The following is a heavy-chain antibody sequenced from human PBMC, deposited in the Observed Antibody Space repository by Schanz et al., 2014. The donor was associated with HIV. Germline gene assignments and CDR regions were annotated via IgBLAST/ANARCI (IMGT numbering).Heavy chain of an antibody. CDR2: ISPSNGDT. CDR3: ARGQDWPGPRLDH. D-gene: IGHD3-9*01. V-gene: IGHV1-18*01. J-gene: IGHJ5*02. CDR1: GYGFTNYG. Sequence: QVQLLQSGPEVKTPGASVKVSCKTSGYGFTNYGVTWVRQAPGQGLAWMGWISPSNGDTKYTHWLQGRVTMTTDTPTNPAYMDLRSLKSDDTAVYYCARGQDWPGPRLDHWGHGTLVLVSS.